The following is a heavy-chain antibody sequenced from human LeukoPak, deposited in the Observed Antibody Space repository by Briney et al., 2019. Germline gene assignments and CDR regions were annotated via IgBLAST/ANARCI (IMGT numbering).Heavy chain of an antibody. Sequence: GGSLRLSCAASGFTFRCYAMHWVRQAPGKGLEGVAVISYDGRNKYYAASVKGRFTISRDNSKNTLYLQMNSLRAEDTAVYYCARARVDSSSSTGYFDYWGQGTLVTVSS. CDR3: ARARVDSSSSTGYFDY. CDR2: ISYDGRNK. J-gene: IGHJ4*02. V-gene: IGHV3-30*04. D-gene: IGHD6-13*01. CDR1: GFTFRCYA.